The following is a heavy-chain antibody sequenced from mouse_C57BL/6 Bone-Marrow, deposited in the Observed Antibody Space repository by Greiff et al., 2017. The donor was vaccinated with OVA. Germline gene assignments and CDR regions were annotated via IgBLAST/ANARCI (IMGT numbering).Heavy chain of an antibody. J-gene: IGHJ1*03. CDR2: ISYSGSN. CDR3: ARRVDWYFDV. D-gene: IGHD1-1*01. V-gene: IGHV3-8*01. CDR1: GYSITRDY. Sequence: EVKLMESGPGLAKPSQTLSLTCSVTGYSITRDYWNWIRKFPGNKLEYMGYISYSGSNYYNPSLKSRISITRDTSKNQYYLQFNSVTTEDTATYSCARRVDWYFDVWGTGTTVTVSS.